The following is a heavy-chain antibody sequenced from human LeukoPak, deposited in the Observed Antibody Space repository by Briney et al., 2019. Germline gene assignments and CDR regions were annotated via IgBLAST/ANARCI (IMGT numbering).Heavy chain of an antibody. CDR1: GFTFSSYW. Sequence: GGSLRLSCSASGFTFSSYWMHWVRQAPGKGLVWVSRINSDGSSTSYADSVKGRFTISRDNAKNTLYLQMNSLRAEDTAVYYCARVLGYCSSTSCSGWFDPWGQGTLVTVSS. CDR2: INSDGSST. V-gene: IGHV3-74*01. J-gene: IGHJ5*02. D-gene: IGHD2-2*01. CDR3: ARVLGYCSSTSCSGWFDP.